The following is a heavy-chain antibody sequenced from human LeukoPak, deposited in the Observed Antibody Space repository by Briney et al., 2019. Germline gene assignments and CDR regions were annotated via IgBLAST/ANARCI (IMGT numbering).Heavy chain of an antibody. Sequence: GASVKVSCKASGYTFTGYYMHWVRQAPGQGLEWMGWINPNSGGTNYAQKFQGRVTMTRDTSISTAYMELSRLRSDDTAVYYCARQRPGQDAGDAFDIWGQGTMVTVSS. V-gene: IGHV1-2*02. CDR3: ARQRPGQDAGDAFDI. CDR2: INPNSGGT. D-gene: IGHD6-25*01. CDR1: GYTFTGYY. J-gene: IGHJ3*02.